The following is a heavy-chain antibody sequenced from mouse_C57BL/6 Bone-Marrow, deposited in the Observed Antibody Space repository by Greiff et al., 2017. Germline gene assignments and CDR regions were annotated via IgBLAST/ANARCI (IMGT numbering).Heavy chain of an antibody. CDR3: ARYRPLYYGSSQYYFDY. Sequence: EVKLVESGPGLAKPSQTLSLTCSVTGYSITSDYWNWIRKFPGNKLEYMGYISYSGSTYYNPSLKSRISITRDTSKNQYYLQLNSVTTEDTATYYCARYRPLYYGSSQYYFDYWGQGTTLTVSS. D-gene: IGHD1-1*01. J-gene: IGHJ2*01. V-gene: IGHV3-8*01. CDR1: GYSITSDY. CDR2: ISYSGST.